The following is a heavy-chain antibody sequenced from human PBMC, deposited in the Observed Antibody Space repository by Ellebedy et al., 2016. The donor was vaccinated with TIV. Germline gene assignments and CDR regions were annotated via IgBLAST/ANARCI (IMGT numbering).Heavy chain of an antibody. V-gene: IGHV3-23*01. J-gene: IGHJ4*02. CDR1: TFTFSKYA. Sequence: GESLKISCAASTFTFSKYAMSWVRQAPGKGLQWVSSISDRGETTYYAESVKGRFAISRDNSKNTLYLQMNSLRAEDTAVYYCARAMVRGVIIPFDYWGQGTLVTVSS. CDR2: ISDRGETT. D-gene: IGHD3-10*01. CDR3: ARAMVRGVIIPFDY.